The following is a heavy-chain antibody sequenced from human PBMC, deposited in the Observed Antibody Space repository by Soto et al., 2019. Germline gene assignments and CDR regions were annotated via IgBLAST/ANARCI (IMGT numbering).Heavy chain of an antibody. CDR2: INHSGST. Sequence: QVQLQQWGAGLLKPSETLSLTCAVYGGSFSGYYWTWIRQPPGTGLAWIGEINHSGSTNYNPSLKSLVTISVDTSKNQFSLKLTSVTAAVTAVYYCARDKITGLFDYWGQGTLVTVSS. V-gene: IGHV4-34*01. D-gene: IGHD2-8*02. J-gene: IGHJ4*02. CDR3: ARDKITGLFDY. CDR1: GGSFSGYY.